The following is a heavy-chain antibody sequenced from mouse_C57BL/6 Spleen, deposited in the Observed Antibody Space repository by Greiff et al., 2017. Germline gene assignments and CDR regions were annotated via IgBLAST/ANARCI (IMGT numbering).Heavy chain of an antibody. V-gene: IGHV5-4*01. D-gene: IGHD4-1*01. J-gene: IGHJ4*01. Sequence: EVQGVESGGGLVKPGGSLKLSCAASGFTFSSYAMSWVRQTPEKRLEWVATISDGGSYTYYPDNVKGRFTISRDNAKNNLYLQMSHLKSEDTAMYYCARDRGANRDGDAMDYWGQGTSVTVSS. CDR2: ISDGGSYT. CDR3: ARDRGANRDGDAMDY. CDR1: GFTFSSYA.